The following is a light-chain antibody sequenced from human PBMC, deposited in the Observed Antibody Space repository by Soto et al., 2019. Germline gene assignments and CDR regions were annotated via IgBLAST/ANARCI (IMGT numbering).Light chain of an antibody. CDR3: QQSFSNYLT. Sequence: DILLTPSQSLLSASLGDRVTITWRASQNIRGFLHWYQQKSGKAPRLLIYGTSHLESGVPSRFGGSGSGTDFTLTITGLQPEDSASYFCQQSFSNYLTFGGGTKVDIK. J-gene: IGKJ4*01. CDR2: GTS. CDR1: QNIRGF. V-gene: IGKV1-39*01.